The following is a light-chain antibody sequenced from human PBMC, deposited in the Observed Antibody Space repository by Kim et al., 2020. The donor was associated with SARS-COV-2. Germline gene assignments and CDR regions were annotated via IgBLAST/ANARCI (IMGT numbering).Light chain of an antibody. CDR2: EVS. V-gene: IGLV2-23*02. CDR3: CSYAGSSTPYV. CDR1: SCDVGSYNL. J-gene: IGLJ1*01. Sequence: QSALTQPASVSGSPGQSITISCTGTSCDVGSYNLVSWYQQHPGKAPKLMIYEVSKRPSGVSNRFSGSKSGTTASLTISGLQAEDEADYYCCSYAGSSTPYVFGTGTKVTVL.